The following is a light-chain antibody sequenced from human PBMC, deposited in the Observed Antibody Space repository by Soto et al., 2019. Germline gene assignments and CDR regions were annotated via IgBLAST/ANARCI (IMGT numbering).Light chain of an antibody. CDR3: CSYTTSNTFV. J-gene: IGLJ1*01. CDR1: SSDVGAYNY. V-gene: IGLV2-14*01. CDR2: HVT. Sequence: QSALTQPASVSGSLGQSITISCSGTSSDVGAYNYVSWYQQYPGKAPKLMIYHVTHRPSGVSNRFSGSKSGNTASLTISGLQAEDEADYYCCSYTTSNTFVFGTGTKMTVL.